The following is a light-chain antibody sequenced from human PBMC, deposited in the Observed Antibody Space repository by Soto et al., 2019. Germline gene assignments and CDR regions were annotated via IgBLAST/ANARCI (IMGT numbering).Light chain of an antibody. V-gene: IGKV2-28*01. CDR2: LGS. Sequence: DIVMTQSPLSLPVTPGEPASISCRSSQSLLHSNGYNYLDSYLQKPGQSPQLLIYLGSNRASGVPYRLSGSGSGTDFTLKISRVEAEDVGVYYCMQALQTPPYTFGHGTKLEIK. CDR3: MQALQTPPYT. CDR1: QSLLHSNGYNY. J-gene: IGKJ2*01.